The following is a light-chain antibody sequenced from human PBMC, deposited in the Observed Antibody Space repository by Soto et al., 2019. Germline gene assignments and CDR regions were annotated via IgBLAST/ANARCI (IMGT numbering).Light chain of an antibody. J-gene: IGKJ1*01. CDR1: QSVSNNY. Sequence: EIVLTQSPSPLSLSPGERATLSCRASQSVSNNYLAWYQQKPGQAPRLLIYGASSRATGIPDRFSGSGFGTDFTLTFRRLEPEDFAVDYWQQHGSSPRTFGQGTKVEIK. CDR2: GAS. CDR3: QQHGSSPRT. V-gene: IGKV3-20*01.